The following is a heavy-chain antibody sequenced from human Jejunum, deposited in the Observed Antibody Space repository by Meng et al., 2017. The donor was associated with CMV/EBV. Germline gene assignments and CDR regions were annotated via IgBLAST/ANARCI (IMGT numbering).Heavy chain of an antibody. CDR2: IYGSGPT. CDR1: CFTVIVNN. Sequence: SCFTVIVNNMTWVRHAPGKGLEWVSSIYGSGPTYYADSVQGRFTISRDNSKNTVYLQMNSLRADDTAVYFCARAPTARRHYFDYWGQGTLVTVSS. CDR3: ARAPTARRHYFDY. V-gene: IGHV3-53*01. J-gene: IGHJ4*02.